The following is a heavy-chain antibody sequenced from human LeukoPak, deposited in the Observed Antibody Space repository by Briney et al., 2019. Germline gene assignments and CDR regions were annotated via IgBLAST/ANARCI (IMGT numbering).Heavy chain of an antibody. CDR1: GGSISSGGYY. D-gene: IGHD5-12*01. J-gene: IGHJ4*02. CDR3: ARVLVSGYDSGSEPYYFDY. V-gene: IGHV4-31*03. Sequence: TQTLSLTCTVSGGSISSGGYYWSWIRRHPGKGLEWIGYIYYSGSTYYNPPLRSRVTISVDTSKNQFSLKLSSVTAADTAVYYCARVLVSGYDSGSEPYYFDYWGQGTLVTVSS. CDR2: IYYSGST.